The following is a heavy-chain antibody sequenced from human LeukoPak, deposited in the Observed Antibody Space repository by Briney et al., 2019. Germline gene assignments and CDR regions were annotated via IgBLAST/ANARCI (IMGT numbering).Heavy chain of an antibody. J-gene: IGHJ4*02. Sequence: PSETLSLTCTVSGGSISSYYWSWIRQPPGKGLEWIGYIYYSGSTNYNPSLKSRVTISVDRSKNQFSLKLSSVTAADTAVYYCARERWFGELSGGFDYWGQGTLVTVSS. D-gene: IGHD3-10*01. V-gene: IGHV4-59*12. CDR1: GGSISSYY. CDR2: IYYSGST. CDR3: ARERWFGELSGGFDY.